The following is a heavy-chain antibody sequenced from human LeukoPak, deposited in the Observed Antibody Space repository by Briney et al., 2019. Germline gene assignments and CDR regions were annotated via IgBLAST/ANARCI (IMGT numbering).Heavy chain of an antibody. V-gene: IGHV3-48*04. Sequence: GGSLRLSCAASGFTFSSYSINWVRQAPGKGLEWLSYISSSSRTISYADSLKGRFTVSRDNAKNSLDLQMNSLRVEDTAVYYCARVGTSGWTSDYWGQGTLVTVSS. J-gene: IGHJ4*02. CDR2: ISSSSRTI. D-gene: IGHD6-19*01. CDR1: GFTFSSYS. CDR3: ARVGTSGWTSDY.